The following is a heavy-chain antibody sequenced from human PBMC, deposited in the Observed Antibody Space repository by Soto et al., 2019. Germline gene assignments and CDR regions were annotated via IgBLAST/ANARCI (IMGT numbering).Heavy chain of an antibody. Sequence: ASVKVSCKASGYTFTGHYMHWVRQAPGQGLEWMGWINPNSVGTNYAQKFQGRVTMTRDTSISTAYMELSRLRSDDTAVYYCARDHFDYSGSMRLCAMDVWGQGTTVTVSS. CDR3: ARDHFDYSGSMRLCAMDV. CDR1: GYTFTGHY. V-gene: IGHV1-2*02. J-gene: IGHJ6*02. CDR2: INPNSVGT. D-gene: IGHD3-10*01.